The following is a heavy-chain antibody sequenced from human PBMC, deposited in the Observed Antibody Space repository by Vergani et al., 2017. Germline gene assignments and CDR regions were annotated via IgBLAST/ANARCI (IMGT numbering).Heavy chain of an antibody. CDR2: NIPILGIA. D-gene: IGHD2-15*01. CDR3: ARDRNDGSGGNCYSHRWFDP. CDR1: GGTFSSYT. V-gene: IGHV1-69*08. Sequence: QVQLVQSGAEVKKPGSSVKVSCKASGGTFSSYTISWVRQAPGQGLEWMGRNIPILGIANYAQKFQGRVTITADKSTSTAYMELSSLSSENTAVYYCARDRNDGSGGNCYSHRWFDPWGQGTLVTVSS. J-gene: IGHJ5*02.